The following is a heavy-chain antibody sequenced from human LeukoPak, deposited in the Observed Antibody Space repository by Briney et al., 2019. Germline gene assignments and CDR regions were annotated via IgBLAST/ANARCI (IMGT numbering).Heavy chain of an antibody. D-gene: IGHD3-10*01. CDR2: FHNSRTT. V-gene: IGHV4-59*01. Sequence: SETLSLTGTVSGGSISGYSWTWIRQPPGQGLEWIGYFHNSRTTSYNPSLTGRVIISVDTAMDQISLKLNSVTAADTAVYYCARGHLGLSPWGQGTLVTVSS. CDR1: GGSISGYS. J-gene: IGHJ5*02. CDR3: ARGHLGLSP.